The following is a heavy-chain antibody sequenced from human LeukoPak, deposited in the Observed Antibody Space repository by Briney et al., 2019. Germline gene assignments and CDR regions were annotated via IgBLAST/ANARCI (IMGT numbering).Heavy chain of an antibody. V-gene: IGHV4-34*01. CDR2: INHSGST. D-gene: IGHD6-13*01. J-gene: IGHJ5*02. CDR1: GGSFSGYY. Sequence: SETLSLTCAVYGGSFSGYYWSWIRQPPGKGLEWIGEINHSGSTNYNPSLKSRVTISVDTSKNQFSLKLSSATAADTAVYYCARGRDSSSWYENWFDPWGQGTLVTVSS. CDR3: ARGRDSSSWYENWFDP.